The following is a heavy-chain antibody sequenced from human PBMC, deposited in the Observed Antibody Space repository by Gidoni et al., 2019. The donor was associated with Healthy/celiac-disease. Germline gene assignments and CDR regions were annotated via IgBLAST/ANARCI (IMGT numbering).Heavy chain of an antibody. CDR3: ASPGAYFGAFDI. Sequence: QVQLQASGPGLVQPSETLSLTCTVSGGSISSYYWSWIRQPPGKGLEWIGYIYYSGSTNYNPSLKSRVTIAVDTSKNQFSLKLSSVTAADTAVYYCASPGAYFGAFDIWGQGTMVTVSS. D-gene: IGHD2-21*01. V-gene: IGHV4-59*01. J-gene: IGHJ3*02. CDR1: GGSISSYY. CDR2: IYYSGST.